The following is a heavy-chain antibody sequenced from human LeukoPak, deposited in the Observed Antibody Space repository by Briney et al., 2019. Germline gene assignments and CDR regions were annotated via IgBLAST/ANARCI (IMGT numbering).Heavy chain of an antibody. CDR2: IYSGGST. D-gene: IGHD3-9*01. Sequence: GGSLRLSCAAFGFXVSSNFISWVRQAPGKGLEWVLVIYSGGSTYYADSVKGRFTISRDNSKNTLYLQMNSLRVEDTAVYYCALGLVTDYWGQGTLVTVSS. J-gene: IGHJ4*02. CDR3: ALGLVTDY. V-gene: IGHV3-66*01. CDR1: GFXVSSNF.